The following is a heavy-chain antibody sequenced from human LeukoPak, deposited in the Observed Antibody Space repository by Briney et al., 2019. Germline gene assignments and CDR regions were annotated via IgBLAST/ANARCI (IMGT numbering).Heavy chain of an antibody. D-gene: IGHD3-3*01. Sequence: SVKVSCKASGGTFSSYAISWVRQAPGQGLEWMGGIIPIFGTANYAQKFQGRVTITADESTSTAYMELSSLRSEDTAVYYCARDHYDFWSGYYTGYFDYWGQGTLVTVSS. CDR3: ARDHYDFWSGYYTGYFDY. J-gene: IGHJ4*02. CDR2: IIPIFGTA. V-gene: IGHV1-69*01. CDR1: GGTFSSYA.